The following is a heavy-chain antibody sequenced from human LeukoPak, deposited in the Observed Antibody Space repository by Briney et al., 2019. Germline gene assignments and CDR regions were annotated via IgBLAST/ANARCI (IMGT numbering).Heavy chain of an antibody. CDR3: AREPQQMVRGDNYFDS. CDR1: GYTFTNYG. V-gene: IGHV1-18*01. D-gene: IGHD6-13*01. J-gene: IGHJ4*02. Sequence: ASVKVSCKTSGYTFTNYGLTWVRQAPGQGLEWMGWISSYNTNRKYAQKFQGRVTMTTDTSTNTGYMELRSLRSDDTAVYYCAREPQQMVRGDNYFDSWGQGPLVSVSS. CDR2: ISSYNTNR.